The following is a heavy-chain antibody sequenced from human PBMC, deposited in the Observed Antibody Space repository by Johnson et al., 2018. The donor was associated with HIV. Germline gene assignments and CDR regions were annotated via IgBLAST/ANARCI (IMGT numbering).Heavy chain of an antibody. V-gene: IGHV3-30*03. D-gene: IGHD2-15*01. CDR2: ISYDGSNK. J-gene: IGHJ3*02. Sequence: QVQLVESGGGVVQPGRSLRLSCAASGFTFSSYGMHWVRQAPGKGLEWVAVISYDGSNKYYADSVKGRFTISRDNSKNTLYLQMNSLRAEDTAVYYCARALRVVVVAATFDAFDIWGQGTMVTVSS. CDR1: GFTFSSYG. CDR3: ARALRVVVVAATFDAFDI.